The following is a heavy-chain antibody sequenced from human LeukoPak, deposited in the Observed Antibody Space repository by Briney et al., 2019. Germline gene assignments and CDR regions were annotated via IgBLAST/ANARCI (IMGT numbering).Heavy chain of an antibody. J-gene: IGHJ6*03. Sequence: ASVKVSCKASGYTFTSYGISWVRQAPGQGLEWMGWISAYNGNTNYAQKLQGRVTMTTDTSTSTAYMELRSLRSDDTAVYYCARDSGSSGDYDILTGYIRYYYYYYYMDVWGKGTTVTVSS. V-gene: IGHV1-18*01. CDR1: GYTFTSYG. CDR3: ARDSGSSGDYDILTGYIRYYYYYYYMDV. CDR2: ISAYNGNT. D-gene: IGHD3-9*01.